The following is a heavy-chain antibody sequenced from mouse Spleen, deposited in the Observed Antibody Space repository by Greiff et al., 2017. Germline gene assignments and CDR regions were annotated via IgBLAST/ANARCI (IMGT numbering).Heavy chain of an antibody. J-gene: IGHJ3*01. CDR1: GYTFTSYW. CDR3: AREEGDYYGWGFAY. D-gene: IGHD1-1*01. V-gene: IGHV1-55*01. CDR2: IYPGSGST. Sequence: VQLQQSGAELVKPGASVKMSCKASGYTFTSYWITWVKQRPGQGLEWIGDIYPGSGSTNYNEKFKSKATLTVDTSSSTAYMQLSSLTSEDSAVYYCAREEGDYYGWGFAYWGQGTLVTVSA.